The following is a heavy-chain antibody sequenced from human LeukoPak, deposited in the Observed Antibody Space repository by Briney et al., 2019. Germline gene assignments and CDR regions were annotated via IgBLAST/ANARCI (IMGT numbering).Heavy chain of an antibody. J-gene: IGHJ5*02. Sequence: SETLSLTCTVSGGSISSYYWSWIRQPPGKGLEWNGYIYYSGSTNYNPSLKSRVTISVDTSKNQFSLKLSSVTAADTAVYYCARDVGIAVAGWFDPWGQGTLVTVSS. CDR1: GGSISSYY. D-gene: IGHD6-19*01. CDR2: IYYSGST. CDR3: ARDVGIAVAGWFDP. V-gene: IGHV4-59*01.